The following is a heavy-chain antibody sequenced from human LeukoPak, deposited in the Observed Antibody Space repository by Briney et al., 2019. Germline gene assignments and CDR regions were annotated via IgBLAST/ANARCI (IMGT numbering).Heavy chain of an antibody. CDR2: IKSDGSST. J-gene: IGHJ4*02. V-gene: IGHV3-74*01. CDR1: GFTFSSYW. D-gene: IGHD6-13*01. CDR3: AKIIMSAAAASFDY. Sequence: GGSLRLSCAASGFTFSSYWMHWVRQAPGKGLVWVSRIKSDGSSTSYADSVKGRFTISRDNSKNTLYLQMNSLRAEDTAVYYCAKIIMSAAAASFDYWGQGTLVTVSS.